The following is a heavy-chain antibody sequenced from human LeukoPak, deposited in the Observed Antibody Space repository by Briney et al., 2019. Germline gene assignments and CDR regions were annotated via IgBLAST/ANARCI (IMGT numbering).Heavy chain of an antibody. J-gene: IGHJ4*02. V-gene: IGHV4-59*01. CDR1: GGSISSYY. Sequence: PSETLSLTCTVSGGSISSYYWSWIRQPPGKGLEWIGYIYYSGSTNYNPSLKSRVTISVDTSKNQFSLKLSSVTAADTAVYYCARGSYYDILTGYDYWGQGTLVTVSS. CDR3: ARGSYYDILTGYDY. CDR2: IYYSGST. D-gene: IGHD3-9*01.